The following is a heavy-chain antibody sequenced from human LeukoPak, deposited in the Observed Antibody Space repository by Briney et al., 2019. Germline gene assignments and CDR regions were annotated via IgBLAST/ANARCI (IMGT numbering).Heavy chain of an antibody. V-gene: IGHV3-30-3*01. D-gene: IGHD4-23*01. CDR2: ISYDGSNK. CDR1: GFTFSSYA. Sequence: PGGSLRLSCAASGFTFSSYAMHWVRQAPGKGLEWVAVISYDGSNKYYADSVKGRFTISRDNSKNTLYLQMNSLRAEDTAVYYCAREEVWTTVVTSSWGQGTLVTVPS. CDR3: AREEVWTTVVTSS. J-gene: IGHJ5*02.